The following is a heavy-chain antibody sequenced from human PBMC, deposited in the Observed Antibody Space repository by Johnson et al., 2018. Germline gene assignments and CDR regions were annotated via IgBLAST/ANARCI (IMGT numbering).Heavy chain of an antibody. CDR2: ISDDGSNK. D-gene: IGHD3-22*01. V-gene: IGHV3-30-3*01. CDR1: GFTFSTYA. Sequence: VQLVQSGGGVVQPGRYLRLSCAASGFTFSTYAMHWVRQAPGKGLEWVAVISDDGSNKYYADSVKGRFTISRDNSKNTLYLQMNSLRAEDTAVYYCARRAYDYDSSGYYQTHDAFDIWGQGTMVTVSS. J-gene: IGHJ3*02. CDR3: ARRAYDYDSSGYYQTHDAFDI.